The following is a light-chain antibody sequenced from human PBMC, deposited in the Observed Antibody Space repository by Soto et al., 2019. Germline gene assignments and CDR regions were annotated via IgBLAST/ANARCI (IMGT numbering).Light chain of an antibody. V-gene: IGKV3-20*01. CDR1: QSVSSSY. J-gene: IGKJ5*01. CDR3: QQYNKWPIT. CDR2: GAS. Sequence: EIVLTQSPGTLSLSPGERATLSCRASQSVSSSYLAWYQQKPGQAPRLLIYGASSRATGIPDRFSGSGSGTDFTLTITSLQSEDFGVYYCQQYNKWPITFGQGTRLEIK.